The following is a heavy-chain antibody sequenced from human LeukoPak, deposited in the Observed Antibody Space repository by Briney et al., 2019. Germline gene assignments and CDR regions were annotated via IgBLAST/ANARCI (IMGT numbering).Heavy chain of an antibody. D-gene: IGHD4-17*01. CDR3: ARGYYGDLRAYYYYYGMDV. CDR2: INHSGST. V-gene: IGHV4-34*01. Sequence: PSETLSLTCAVYGGSFSGYYWSWIRQPPGKGLEWIGEINHSGSTNYNPSLKSRVTISVDTSKNQFSLKLSSVTAADTAVYYCARGYYGDLRAYYYYYGMDVWGQGTTVTVSS. CDR1: GGSFSGYY. J-gene: IGHJ6*02.